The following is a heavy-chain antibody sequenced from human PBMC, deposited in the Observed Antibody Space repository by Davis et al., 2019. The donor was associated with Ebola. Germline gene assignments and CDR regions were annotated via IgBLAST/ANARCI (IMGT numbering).Heavy chain of an antibody. Sequence: ASVQVSCKASGYTFTGYYMHWVRQAPGQGLEWMGWINPNSGGTNYAQKFQGWVTMTRDTSISTAYMELSRLRSDDTAVYYCARGTSSGWLGNWFDPWGQGTLVTVSS. J-gene: IGHJ5*02. CDR2: INPNSGGT. CDR3: ARGTSSGWLGNWFDP. D-gene: IGHD6-19*01. V-gene: IGHV1-2*04. CDR1: GYTFTGYY.